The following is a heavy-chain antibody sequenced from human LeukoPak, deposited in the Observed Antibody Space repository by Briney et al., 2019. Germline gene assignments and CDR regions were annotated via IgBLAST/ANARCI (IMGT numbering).Heavy chain of an antibody. CDR1: GGSISSSSYY. D-gene: IGHD2-2*01. V-gene: IGHV4-39*07. CDR3: AREGCSSTSCYRLGY. Sequence: SETLSLTCTVSGGSISSSSYYWGWLRQPPGRGREWIGEINHSVSTNYNPSLKSRVTISVDTSKNQFYLKLSSVTAADTAVYYCAREGCSSTSCYRLGYWGQGTLVTVSS. CDR2: INHSVST. J-gene: IGHJ4*02.